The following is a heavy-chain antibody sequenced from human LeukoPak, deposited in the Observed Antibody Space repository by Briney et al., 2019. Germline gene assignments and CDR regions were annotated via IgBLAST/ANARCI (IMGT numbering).Heavy chain of an antibody. V-gene: IGHV3-23*01. J-gene: IGHJ4*02. Sequence: GGSLRLSCAASGFTFSSYAMSWVRQAPGKGLEWVSAISGSGGSTYYADSVKGRFTISRDNSKNTLYLQMNSLRAEDTAIYYCAKHRSGSYCSDYWGQGTLVTVSS. D-gene: IGHD1-26*01. CDR3: AKHRSGSYCSDY. CDR1: GFTFSSYA. CDR2: ISGSGGST.